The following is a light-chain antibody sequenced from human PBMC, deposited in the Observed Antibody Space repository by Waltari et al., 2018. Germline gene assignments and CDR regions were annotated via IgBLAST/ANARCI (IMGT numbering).Light chain of an antibody. CDR2: GAA. Sequence: EIVLTQSPGTLSLYPGERATLSCRASQTIGVPHLAWSQQKPGQAPRVLSNGAASRATGIPARLSGSGSGTDFTLTINKLEPEDSAVYYCQQFLSFPRTFGQGTKVEIK. CDR3: QQFLSFPRT. J-gene: IGKJ1*01. V-gene: IGKV3-20*01. CDR1: QTIGVPH.